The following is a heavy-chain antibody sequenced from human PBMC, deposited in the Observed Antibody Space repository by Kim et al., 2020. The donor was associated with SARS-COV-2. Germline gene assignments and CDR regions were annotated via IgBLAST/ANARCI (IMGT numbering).Heavy chain of an antibody. D-gene: IGHD5-12*01. V-gene: IGHV4-39*07. J-gene: IGHJ4*02. CDR3: ARVAIVRRPYFDY. Sequence: YNPSLKSRVTISVDTSKNQFSLKLSSVTAADTAVYYCARVAIVRRPYFDYWGQGTLVTVSS.